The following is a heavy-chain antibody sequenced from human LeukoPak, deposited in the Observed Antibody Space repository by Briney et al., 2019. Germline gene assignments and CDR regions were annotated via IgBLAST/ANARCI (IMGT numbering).Heavy chain of an antibody. Sequence: ASVKVSCKASGYTFTSYDINWVRQATGQGLEWMGWMNPNSANTGYSQKFQGRVTMTRNASISTAYMELSSLRSEDTAVYYCARGLSVYGEWELLSYYYYYMDVWGKGTTVTVSS. CDR2: MNPNSANT. CDR3: ARGLSVYGEWELLSYYYYYMDV. D-gene: IGHD1-26*01. J-gene: IGHJ6*03. V-gene: IGHV1-8*01. CDR1: GYTFTSYD.